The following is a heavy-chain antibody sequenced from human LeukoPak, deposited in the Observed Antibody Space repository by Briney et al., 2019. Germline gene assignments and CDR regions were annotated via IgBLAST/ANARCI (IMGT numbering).Heavy chain of an antibody. Sequence: SETLSLTCTVSGGSISSSSYYWGGIRQPPGKGLVWVGSIYYSGSTYYHPSLKSRVTISVETSKNQFSLKLSSVTAADTAVYYCARRGPDTAMVYFDYWGQGTLVTVSS. CDR1: GGSISSSSYY. CDR3: ARRGPDTAMVYFDY. V-gene: IGHV4-39*01. CDR2: IYYSGST. J-gene: IGHJ4*02. D-gene: IGHD5-18*01.